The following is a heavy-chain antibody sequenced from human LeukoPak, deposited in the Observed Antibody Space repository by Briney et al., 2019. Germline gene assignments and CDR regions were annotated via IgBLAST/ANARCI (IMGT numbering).Heavy chain of an antibody. D-gene: IGHD6-13*01. CDR1: GGSFSGYY. V-gene: IGHV4-34*01. Sequence: PSETLSLTCAVYGGSFSGYYWSWIRQPPGKGLEWIGEINHSGSTNYNPSLKSRVTISVDTSKNQFSLKLSSVTAADTAVYYCARGPYSSSWYGPQRKYYFDYWGQGTLVTVSS. J-gene: IGHJ4*02. CDR2: INHSGST. CDR3: ARGPYSSSWYGPQRKYYFDY.